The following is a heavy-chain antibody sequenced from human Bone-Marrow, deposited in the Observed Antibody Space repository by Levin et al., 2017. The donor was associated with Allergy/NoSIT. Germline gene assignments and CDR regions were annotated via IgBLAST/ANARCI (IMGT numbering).Heavy chain of an antibody. J-gene: IGHJ4*02. CDR1: GGSFTGYF. Sequence: SQTLSLTCAVDGGSFTGYFWTWIRQPPGKGLEWIGEINHSGSTKYNPSLTSRVTISVDTSKKEFSLNLSSVTAADTAVFYCARGGRWSFSYYFDYWGQGTRVTASS. V-gene: IGHV4-34*01. CDR3: ARGGRWSFSYYFDY. CDR2: INHSGST. D-gene: IGHD3-10*01.